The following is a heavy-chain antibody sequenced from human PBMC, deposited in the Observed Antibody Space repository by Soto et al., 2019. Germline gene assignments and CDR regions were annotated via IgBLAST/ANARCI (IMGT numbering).Heavy chain of an antibody. J-gene: IGHJ4*02. D-gene: IGHD6-19*01. CDR2: IYGGGTT. CDR3: VKATGWPGFDF. CDR1: GFTVSSKY. Sequence: EVQLVESGGGLIQPGGSLRLSCAASGFTVSSKYMTWVRQAPGKGLEWVSVIYGGGTTYYADSVKGRFTISRDNSKNPLSLQVNSLRAEDTAVYYCVKATGWPGFDFWGQGTLVTVSS. V-gene: IGHV3-53*01.